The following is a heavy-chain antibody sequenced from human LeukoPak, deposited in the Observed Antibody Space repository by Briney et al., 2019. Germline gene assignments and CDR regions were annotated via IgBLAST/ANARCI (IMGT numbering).Heavy chain of an antibody. V-gene: IGHV1-46*01. D-gene: IGHD3-9*01. CDR1: GYTFTSYH. Sequence: ASVKVSCKASGYTFTSYHMHWVRQAPGQGLEWMGIINCSGGTTNYAQKFRGRVTMTRDMSTSTVYMELSSLRSEDTAVYYCARDQELRYFDWLPQNYYYYYMDVWGKGTTVTISS. J-gene: IGHJ6*03. CDR3: ARDQELRYFDWLPQNYYYYYMDV. CDR2: INCSGGTT.